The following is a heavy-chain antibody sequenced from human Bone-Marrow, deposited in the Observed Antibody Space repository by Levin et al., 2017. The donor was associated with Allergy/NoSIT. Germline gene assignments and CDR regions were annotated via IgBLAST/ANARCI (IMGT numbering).Heavy chain of an antibody. CDR2: ISGSSSYT. CDR3: ARIKWRLTGYYIDY. J-gene: IGHJ4*02. D-gene: IGHD3-9*01. Sequence: RGALKISCAASGFTFSDYYMSWIRQAPGQGLEWLSYISGSSSYTNNADSVKGRFTISRDNTKNSLYLQMNSLRAEDTAVYYCARIKWRLTGYYIDYWGQGTLVTVSS. CDR1: GFTFSDYY. V-gene: IGHV3-11*03.